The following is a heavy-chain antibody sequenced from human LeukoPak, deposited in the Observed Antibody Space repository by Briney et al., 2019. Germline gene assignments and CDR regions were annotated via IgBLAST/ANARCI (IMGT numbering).Heavy chain of an antibody. V-gene: IGHV4-39*01. D-gene: IGHD6-13*01. Sequence: SETLSLTCTVSGAPISSSNFYWGWIRQPPGKGLEWIGTIYYSGITYHKPSLKSRLTISVDTSKNQFSLNLSSVTAADTAVYYCARLANSSHRINYYYYYMGVWGKGTTVTVSS. CDR3: ARLANSSHRINYYYYYMGV. CDR1: GAPISSSNFY. J-gene: IGHJ6*03. CDR2: IYYSGIT.